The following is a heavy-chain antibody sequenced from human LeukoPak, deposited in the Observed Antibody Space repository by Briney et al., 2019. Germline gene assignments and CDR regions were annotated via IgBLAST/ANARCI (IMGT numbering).Heavy chain of an antibody. CDR1: GFTFRDFA. CDR3: VKDAPLPFDF. V-gene: IGHV3-23*01. CDR2: ISGDAHST. J-gene: IGHJ4*02. Sequence: PGGSLRLSCAASGFTFRDFAMSWVRQAPGKGLEWVSAISGDAHSTYYADSLKGRFTTSRDNSKNTLYLQMNSLRAADTATYFCVKDAPLPFDFWGQGALVIVSS.